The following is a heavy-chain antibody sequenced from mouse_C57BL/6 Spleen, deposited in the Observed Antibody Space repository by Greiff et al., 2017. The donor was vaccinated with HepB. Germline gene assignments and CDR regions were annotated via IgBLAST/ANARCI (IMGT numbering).Heavy chain of an antibody. CDR2: IDPSDSYT. D-gene: IGHD2-1*01. V-gene: IGHV1-69*01. CDR3: ASRNYGNLDY. CDR1: GYTFTSYW. Sequence: QVQLKQPGAELVMPGASVKLSCKASGYTFTSYWMHWVKQRPGQGLEWIGEIDPSDSYTNYNQKFKVKSTLTVDKSSSTAYMQLSSLTSEDSAVYYCASRNYGNLDYWGQGTTLTVSS. J-gene: IGHJ2*01.